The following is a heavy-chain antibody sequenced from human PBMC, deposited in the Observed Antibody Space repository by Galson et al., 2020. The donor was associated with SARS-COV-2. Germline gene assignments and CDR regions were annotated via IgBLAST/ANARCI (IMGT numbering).Heavy chain of an antibody. CDR1: GFTFSSYG. D-gene: IGHD3-22*01. Sequence: GESLKISCAASGFTFSSYGMHWVRQAPGKGLEWVAVISYDGSNKYYADSVKGRFTISRDNSKNTLYLQMNSLRAEDTAVYYCAKMADYYDSSGYPPWVGMDVWGQGTTVTVSS. CDR3: AKMADYYDSSGYPPWVGMDV. J-gene: IGHJ6*02. V-gene: IGHV3-30*18. CDR2: ISYDGSNK.